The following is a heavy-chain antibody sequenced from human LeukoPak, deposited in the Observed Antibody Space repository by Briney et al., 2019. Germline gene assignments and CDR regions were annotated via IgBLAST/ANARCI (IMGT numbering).Heavy chain of an antibody. Sequence: SETLSLTCTVSGGSISSYYWSWIRQPPGKGLEWIGYIYYSGSTNYNPSLKSRVTVSVDTSKNQFSLKLSSVTAADTAVYYCARARADAFDIWGQGTMVTVSS. CDR2: IYYSGST. V-gene: IGHV4-59*01. CDR1: GGSISSYY. CDR3: ARARADAFDI. J-gene: IGHJ3*02.